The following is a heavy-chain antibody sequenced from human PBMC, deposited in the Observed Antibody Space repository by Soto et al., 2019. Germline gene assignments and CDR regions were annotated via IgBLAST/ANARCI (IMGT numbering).Heavy chain of an antibody. J-gene: IGHJ5*01. D-gene: IGHD3-9*01. CDR1: GFTFSSYA. CDR3: SRSGLRYFDWFNY. CDR2: ISGSGGST. V-gene: IGHV3-23*01. Sequence: EVQLLESGGGLVQPGGSLRLSCAASGFTFSSYAMSWVRQAPGKGLEWVSAISGSGGSTYYADSVKGRFTISRDNSKNTLYLQMNSLRAEDTAVYYCSRSGLRYFDWFNYWGQGTLVTVSS.